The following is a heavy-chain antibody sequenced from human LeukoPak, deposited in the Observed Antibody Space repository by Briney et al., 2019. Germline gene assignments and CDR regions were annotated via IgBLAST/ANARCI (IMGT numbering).Heavy chain of an antibody. CDR3: ARQFHSSSWFDP. J-gene: IGHJ5*02. D-gene: IGHD6-13*01. CDR1: GGSISSGDYY. Sequence: SETLSLTCTVSGGSISSGDYYWSWIRQPPGKGLEWIGYIYYSGSTNYNPSLKSRVTISVDTSKNQFSLKLSSVAAADTAVYYCARQFHSSSWFDPWGQGTLVTVSS. V-gene: IGHV4-61*08. CDR2: IYYSGST.